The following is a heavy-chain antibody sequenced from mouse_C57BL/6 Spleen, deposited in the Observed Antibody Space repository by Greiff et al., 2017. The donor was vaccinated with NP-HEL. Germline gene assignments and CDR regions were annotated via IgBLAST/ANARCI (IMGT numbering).Heavy chain of an antibody. D-gene: IGHD2-1*01. CDR1: GYTFTTYP. CDR2: FHPYNDDT. J-gene: IGHJ3*01. CDR3: ARRDYGNYAWFAY. V-gene: IGHV1-47*01. Sequence: QVQLKQSGAELVKPGASVKMSCKASGYTFTTYPIEWMKQNHGKSLEWIGNFHPYNDDTKYNDKFKGKATLTVEKSSSTVYLELSRLTSDDSAVYYCARRDYGNYAWFAYWGQGTLVTVSA.